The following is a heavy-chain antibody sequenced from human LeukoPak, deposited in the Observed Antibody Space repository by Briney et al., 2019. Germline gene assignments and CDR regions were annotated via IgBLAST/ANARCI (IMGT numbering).Heavy chain of an antibody. J-gene: IGHJ4*02. V-gene: IGHV1-69*10. CDR1: GGTFINYA. CDR3: ASGNGYCSGGNCAGAY. CDR2: ITHLLDIP. Sequence: SVKVSCKASGGTFINYAITWVRQARGQGLEWMGWITHLLDIPKYAQNFQGRITISADKSTSTAYMELSSLRYEDTAVYYCASGNGYCSGGNCAGAYWGQGTLVTVSS. D-gene: IGHD2-8*02.